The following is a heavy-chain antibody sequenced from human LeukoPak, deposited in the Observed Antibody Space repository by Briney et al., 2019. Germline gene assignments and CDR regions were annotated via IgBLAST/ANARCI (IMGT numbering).Heavy chain of an antibody. CDR1: GYTFTSYY. CDR2: INPSGGST. V-gene: IGHV1-46*01. D-gene: IGHD3-3*01. CDR3: ATLYFGMFIINDY. J-gene: IGHJ4*02. Sequence: ASVKVSCKASGYTFTSYYMHWVRQAPGQGLEWMGIINPSGGSTSYAQKFQGRVTMTEDTSTDTAYMELSSLRSEDTAVYYCATLYFGMFIINDYWGQGTLVTVSS.